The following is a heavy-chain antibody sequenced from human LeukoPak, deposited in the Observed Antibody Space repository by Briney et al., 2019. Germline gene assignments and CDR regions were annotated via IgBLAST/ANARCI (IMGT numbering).Heavy chain of an antibody. V-gene: IGHV3-33*08. CDR3: ARDGGGVDDTFYVRYYFDY. CDR1: GFTFNNYA. CDR2: TWYDGSNQ. Sequence: GGSLRLSCAASGFTFNNYAMNWVRQAPGKGLEWVAVTWYDGSNQYYADSVKGRFTISRDNSKNTLYLQMNSPRAEDTAVYYCARDGGGVDDTFYVRYYFDYWGQGTLVTVSS. D-gene: IGHD3-16*01. J-gene: IGHJ4*02.